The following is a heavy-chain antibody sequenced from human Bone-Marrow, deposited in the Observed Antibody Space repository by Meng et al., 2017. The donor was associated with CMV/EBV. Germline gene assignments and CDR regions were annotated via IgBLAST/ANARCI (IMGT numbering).Heavy chain of an antibody. V-gene: IGHV4-59*12. CDR3: ARERRYGDYGMDV. J-gene: IGHJ6*02. D-gene: IGHD4-17*01. CDR1: GGSMSTYY. Sequence: GSLRLSCSVSGGSMSTYYWSWIRQAPGSGLEWIAYIYYSGSTTYNPSLKSRVTISLDLSRNQFSLKLSSVTAADTAVYYCARERRYGDYGMDVWGQGTTVTVSS. CDR2: IYYSGST.